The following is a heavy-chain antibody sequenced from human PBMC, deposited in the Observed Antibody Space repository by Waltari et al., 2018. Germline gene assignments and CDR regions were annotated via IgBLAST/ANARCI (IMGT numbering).Heavy chain of an antibody. Sequence: QLQLQESGPGLVKPSETLSLTCTVSGGSISSSSYYWGWIRQPPGKGLEWIGSIYYSGSTDYNPSLKSRVTISVDTSKNQFSLKLSSVTAADTAVYYCARQVSGYYGSGRNNWFDPWGQGTLVTVSS. CDR2: IYYSGST. D-gene: IGHD3-10*01. J-gene: IGHJ5*02. V-gene: IGHV4-39*01. CDR1: GGSISSSSYY. CDR3: ARQVSGYYGSGRNNWFDP.